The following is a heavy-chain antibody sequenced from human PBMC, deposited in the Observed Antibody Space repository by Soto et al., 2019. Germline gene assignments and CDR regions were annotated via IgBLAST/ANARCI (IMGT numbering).Heavy chain of an antibody. CDR2: ISSSSSYT. D-gene: IGHD2-2*01. Sequence: PGGSLRLSCAASGFTFSDYYMSWIRQAPGKGLEWVSYISSSSSYTNYAESVKGRFTISRDNAKNSLYLQMNSLRAEDTAVYYCARDLTLIYCSSTSCEFRGYYYYYGMDVWGQGTTVTVSS. CDR3: ARDLTLIYCSSTSCEFRGYYYYYGMDV. J-gene: IGHJ6*02. V-gene: IGHV3-11*05. CDR1: GFTFSDYY.